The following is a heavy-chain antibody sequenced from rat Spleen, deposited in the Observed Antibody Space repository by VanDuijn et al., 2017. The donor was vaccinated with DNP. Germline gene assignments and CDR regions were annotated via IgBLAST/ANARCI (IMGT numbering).Heavy chain of an antibody. CDR3: VRWNSGHFDY. CDR1: GFTFSDYY. Sequence: EVQLVESGGGLVQPGRSLTLSCAASGFTFSDYYMAWVRQAPTRGLEWVAYIGSDGYAPYYGVSVKGRFTISRDNAKSTLYLQMNSLRSEDMATYYCVRWNSGHFDYWGQGVMVTVSS. D-gene: IGHD4-3*01. J-gene: IGHJ2*01. V-gene: IGHV5-22*01. CDR2: IGSDGYAP.